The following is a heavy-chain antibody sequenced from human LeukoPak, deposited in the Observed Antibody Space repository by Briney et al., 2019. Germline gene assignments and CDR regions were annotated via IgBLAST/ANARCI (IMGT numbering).Heavy chain of an antibody. D-gene: IGHD6-19*01. CDR2: IRSKAYGGTT. Sequence: GRSLRLSCAASGFTFSSYAMHWVRQAPGKGLEWVGFIRSKAYGGTTEYAASVKGRFTISRDDSKSIAYLQMNSLKTEDTAVYYCTRCLIPKYSSGWYAYYYMDVWGKGTTVTISS. V-gene: IGHV3-49*04. CDR3: TRCLIPKYSSGWYAYYYMDV. CDR1: GFTFSSYA. J-gene: IGHJ6*03.